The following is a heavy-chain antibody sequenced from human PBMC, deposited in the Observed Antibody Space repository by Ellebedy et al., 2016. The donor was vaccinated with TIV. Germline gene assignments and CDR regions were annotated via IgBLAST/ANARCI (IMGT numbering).Heavy chain of an antibody. CDR2: ISSSSSTI. D-gene: IGHD6-13*01. V-gene: IGHV3-48*02. Sequence: GESLKTSXAASGFTSSSYSMNWVRQAPGKGLEWVSYISSSSSTIYYADSVKGRFTISRDNAKNSLYLQMNSLRDEDTAVYYCARDRGAAADPFFDYWGQGTLVTVSS. CDR1: GFTSSSYS. CDR3: ARDRGAAADPFFDY. J-gene: IGHJ4*02.